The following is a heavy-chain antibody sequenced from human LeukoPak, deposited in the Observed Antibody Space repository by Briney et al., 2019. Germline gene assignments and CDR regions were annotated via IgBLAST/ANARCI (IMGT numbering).Heavy chain of an antibody. Sequence: GGSLRLSCSAFGFTFSSYAMHWVRQAPGKGLEYVSAISSNGGSTYYADSVKGRFTISRDNSKNTLYLQMNSLRAEDTAVYYCAKDLGWITMIVVTWGQGTLVTVSS. D-gene: IGHD3-22*01. V-gene: IGHV3-64*04. CDR2: ISSNGGST. CDR1: GFTFSSYA. J-gene: IGHJ5*02. CDR3: AKDLGWITMIVVT.